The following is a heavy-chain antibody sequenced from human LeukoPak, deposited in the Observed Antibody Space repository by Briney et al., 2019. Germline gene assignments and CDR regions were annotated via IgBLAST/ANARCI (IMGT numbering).Heavy chain of an antibody. CDR1: GYTFTGYY. CDR2: IIPIFGTA. D-gene: IGHD2-2*01. Sequence: GASVKVSCKASGYTFTGYYMHWVRQAPGQGLEWMGGIIPIFGTANYAQKFQGRVTITADESTSTAYMELSSLRSEDTAVYYCARVEGYCSSTSCHPGDYWGQGTLVTVSS. CDR3: ARVEGYCSSTSCHPGDY. V-gene: IGHV1-69*13. J-gene: IGHJ4*02.